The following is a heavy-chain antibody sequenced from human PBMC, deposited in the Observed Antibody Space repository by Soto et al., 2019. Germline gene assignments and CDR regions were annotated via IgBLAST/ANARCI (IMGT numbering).Heavy chain of an antibody. CDR3: ARTILWFGELFLFDY. V-gene: IGHV2-26*01. CDR1: GFALSNARMG. D-gene: IGHD3-10*01. CDR2: IFSNDEK. J-gene: IGHJ4*02. Sequence: QVTLKESGPVLVKPTETLTLTCTVSGFALSNARMGVSWIRQPPGKALEWLAHIFSNDEKSYSTSLKSRLTISKDTSKSQVVLTMTNMDPVDTATYYCARTILWFGELFLFDYWGQGTLVTVSS.